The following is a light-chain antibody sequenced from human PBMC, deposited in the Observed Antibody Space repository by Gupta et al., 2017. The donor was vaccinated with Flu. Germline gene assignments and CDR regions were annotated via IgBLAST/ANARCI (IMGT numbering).Light chain of an antibody. CDR3: GSYTSSDTWV. Sequence: SALTQPASVSGSPGQSLTISCTGTSSDVGGYNYFSWYQQHPGKAPELMIYEVTNRPSGVANRFSGSKSGNTASLTISGLQAEDEADYFCGSYTSSDTWVFGGGTKLTVL. CDR1: SSDVGGYNY. J-gene: IGLJ3*02. V-gene: IGLV2-14*01. CDR2: EVT.